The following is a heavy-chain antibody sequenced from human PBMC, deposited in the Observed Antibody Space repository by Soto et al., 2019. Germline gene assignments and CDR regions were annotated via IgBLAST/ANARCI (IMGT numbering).Heavy chain of an antibody. D-gene: IGHD6-13*01. CDR3: AKDLSWEQQLVLLLDY. CDR2: ISGSGGNT. Sequence: GGSLRLSCTASGFTFSSYAMSWVRQAPGKGLEWVSAISGSGGNTYYADSVKGRFTISRDNSKNTLYLQMNSLRAEDTAVYYCAKDLSWEQQLVLLLDYWGQGTLVTVSS. V-gene: IGHV3-23*01. CDR1: GFTFSSYA. J-gene: IGHJ4*02.